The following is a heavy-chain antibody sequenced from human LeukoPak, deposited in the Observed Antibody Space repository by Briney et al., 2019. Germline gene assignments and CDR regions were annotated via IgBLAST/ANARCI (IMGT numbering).Heavy chain of an antibody. CDR3: ARDRGDYDYNWFDP. Sequence: ASVKVSCKASGYTFSSESIHWVRQAPGQRLEWLGWINAGNGNTKYSQKFQGRVTITRDTSASTAYIELSSLSSEDTAVYYCARDRGDYDYNWFDPWGQGTLVTVSS. J-gene: IGHJ5*02. CDR2: INAGNGNT. V-gene: IGHV1-3*01. CDR1: GYTFSSES. D-gene: IGHD4-17*01.